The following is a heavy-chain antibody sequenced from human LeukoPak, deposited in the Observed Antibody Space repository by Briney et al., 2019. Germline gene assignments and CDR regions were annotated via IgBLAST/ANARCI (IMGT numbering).Heavy chain of an antibody. CDR2: INPNSGDT. D-gene: IGHD3-22*01. CDR3: ARIGLKSSGYYRLDY. CDR1: GYTFTPYY. J-gene: IGHJ4*02. V-gene: IGHV1-2*02. Sequence: ASVTVSYKPSGYTFTPYYLHWVRQAPGQGLEWMGWINPNSGDTTYTQKFQGRVTMTGDTSISTAYMELSRLMSDDTAVYYCARIGLKSSGYYRLDYWGQGTLVTVSS.